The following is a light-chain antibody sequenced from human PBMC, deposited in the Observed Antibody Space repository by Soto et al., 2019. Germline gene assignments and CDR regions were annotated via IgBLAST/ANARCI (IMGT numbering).Light chain of an antibody. J-gene: IGKJ4*01. CDR3: QQYNSYSGLT. V-gene: IGKV1-5*03. CDR1: QSISSW. CDR2: RAS. Sequence: DIQMTQSPSTLSASVGDRVTITCRASQSISSWLAWYQQKPGKAPKLLIYRASSLESGVPSRFSGSGFGTEFTLTTSSLQPDDFASYYCQQYNSYSGLTFGGGTKVDIK.